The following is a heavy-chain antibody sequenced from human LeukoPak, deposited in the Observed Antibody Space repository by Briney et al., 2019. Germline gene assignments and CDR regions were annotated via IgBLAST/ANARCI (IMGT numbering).Heavy chain of an antibody. CDR3: ARDHNVADV. D-gene: IGHD2-8*01. Sequence: PGGSLRLSCVASGFTFSHYWMTWYRQAPGKGLEWVANLNQDGSVQLYGGSVRGRVTISRDNAKNSVYIQMNSLRVEDTAMYYCARDHNVADVWGQGTMVTVSS. V-gene: IGHV3-7*01. CDR2: LNQDGSVQ. J-gene: IGHJ3*01. CDR1: GFTFSHYW.